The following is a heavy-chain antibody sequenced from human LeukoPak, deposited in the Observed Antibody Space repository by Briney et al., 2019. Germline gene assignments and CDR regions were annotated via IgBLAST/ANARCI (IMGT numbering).Heavy chain of an antibody. CDR3: AGGYNSGWYAY. D-gene: IGHD6-19*01. CDR1: GYSISSGYY. CDR2: IYHAGST. J-gene: IGHJ4*02. Sequence: SETLSLTCTVAGYSISSGYYWGWIRQSPGKGLEWIGSIYHAGSTFHNPSLKSRVTISVDTSKNQFSLKVNSVTAADTAVYYCAGGYNSGWYAYWGQGTLVTVSS. V-gene: IGHV4-38-2*02.